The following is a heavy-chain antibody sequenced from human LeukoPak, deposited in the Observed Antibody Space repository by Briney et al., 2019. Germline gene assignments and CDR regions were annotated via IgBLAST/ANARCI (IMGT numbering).Heavy chain of an antibody. J-gene: IGHJ4*02. CDR2: FDPEDGEA. V-gene: IGHV1-24*01. Sequence: ASVRVSCKVSGYTLTELSMHWVRQAPGKGLEWMGGFDPEDGEAIYAQKFQGRVTMTEDTSTDTAYMELSSLRSEDTAVYYCATGITMVRGVMFYWGQGTLVTVSS. CDR1: GYTLTELS. D-gene: IGHD3-10*01. CDR3: ATGITMVRGVMFY.